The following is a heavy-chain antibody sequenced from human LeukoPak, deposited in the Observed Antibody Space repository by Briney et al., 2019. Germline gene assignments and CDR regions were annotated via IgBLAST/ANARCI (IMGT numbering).Heavy chain of an antibody. Sequence: TGGSLRLSCAASGFTFSRYWMHWLRHGPGKGLVWVSRISTDGSSSTYADSVKGRFTISRDNGKNTLYLQMNSLRAEDTAVYYCASYLTSIPSGMDVWGQGTTVIVSS. CDR3: ASYLTSIPSGMDV. J-gene: IGHJ6*02. CDR2: ISTDGSSS. CDR1: GFTFSRYW. D-gene: IGHD2/OR15-2a*01. V-gene: IGHV3-74*01.